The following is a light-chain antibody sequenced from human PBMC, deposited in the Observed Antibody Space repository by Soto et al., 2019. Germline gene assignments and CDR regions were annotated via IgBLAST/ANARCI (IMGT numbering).Light chain of an antibody. CDR2: SAS. Sequence: DIQLTQSPSFLSASVGDRVTITCRASQGISSYLAWYQQKPGKAPKLLIYSASTLQSGVPSRFSGSESGSEFTLTISSLQPEDFATYYCQQSYSTLPITFGQGTRLEIK. CDR1: QGISSY. V-gene: IGKV1-9*01. J-gene: IGKJ5*01. CDR3: QQSYSTLPIT.